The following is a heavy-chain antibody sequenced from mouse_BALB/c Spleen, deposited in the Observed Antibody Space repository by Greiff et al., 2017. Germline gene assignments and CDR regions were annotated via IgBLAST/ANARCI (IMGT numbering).Heavy chain of an antibody. Sequence: EVQRVESGGGLVQPGGSLRLSCATSGFTFTDYYMSWVRQPPGKALEWLGFIRNKANGYTTEYSASVKGRFTISRDNSQSILYLQMNTLRAEDSATYYCARDYRGFAYWGQGTLVTVSA. CDR3: ARDYRGFAY. CDR2: IRNKANGYTT. V-gene: IGHV7-3*02. J-gene: IGHJ3*01. CDR1: GFTFTDYY.